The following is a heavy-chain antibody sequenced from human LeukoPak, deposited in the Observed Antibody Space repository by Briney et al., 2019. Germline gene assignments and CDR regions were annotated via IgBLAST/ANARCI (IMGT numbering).Heavy chain of an antibody. CDR3: ARGRQDVTMIVVVMTAVSYYLDV. CDR1: GGSFSGYY. J-gene: IGHJ6*03. Sequence: SETLSLTCAVYGGSFSGYYWTWIRQTPEKGLEWFGEMNPSGSTNYNPSLKSRVTTSVDTSKNQFSLELSSVTAADTAVYYCARGRQDVTMIVVVMTAVSYYLDVWGKGTTVTVS. D-gene: IGHD3-22*01. V-gene: IGHV4-34*01. CDR2: MNPSGST.